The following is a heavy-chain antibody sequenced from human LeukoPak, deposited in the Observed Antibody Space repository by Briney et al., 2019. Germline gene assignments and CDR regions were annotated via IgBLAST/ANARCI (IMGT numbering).Heavy chain of an antibody. CDR3: ARGGGVHSGSYTSPHDY. CDR2: MNPNSGNT. J-gene: IGHJ4*02. V-gene: IGHV1-8*01. Sequence: ASVKVSRKASGYTFTSYDINWVRQATGQGLEWMGWMNPNSGNTGYAQKFQGRVTMTRNTSISTAYMELSSLRSEDTAVYYCARGGGVHSGSYTSPHDYWGQGTLVSVS. D-gene: IGHD1-26*01. CDR1: GYTFTSYD.